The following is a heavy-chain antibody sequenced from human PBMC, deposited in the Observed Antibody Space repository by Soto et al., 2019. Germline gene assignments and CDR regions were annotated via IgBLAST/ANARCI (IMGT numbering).Heavy chain of an antibody. J-gene: IGHJ4*02. CDR1: GYTFTSYD. V-gene: IGHV1-8*01. Sequence: QVQLVQSGAEVKKPGASVKVSCKASGYTFTSYDINWVRQATGQGLEWMGWMNPNSGNTGYAQKFQGRVTMTRNTSISTAYMELSSLRSEDTAVYYCARDLPGDYDFWSGYRDYWGQGTLVTVSS. CDR3: ARDLPGDYDFWSGYRDY. D-gene: IGHD3-3*01. CDR2: MNPNSGNT.